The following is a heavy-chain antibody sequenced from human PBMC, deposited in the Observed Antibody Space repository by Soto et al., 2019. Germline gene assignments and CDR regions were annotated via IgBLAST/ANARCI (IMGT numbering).Heavy chain of an antibody. J-gene: IGHJ4*02. CDR3: ARDPDYYGSGSYFPLFDY. CDR1: GFTFSSYS. V-gene: IGHV3-21*01. CDR2: ISSSSSYI. Sequence: GGSLRLSCAASGFTFSSYSMNWVRQAPGKGLEWVSSISSSSSYIYYADSVKGRFTISRDNAKNSLYLQMNSLRAEDTAVYYCARDPDYYGSGSYFPLFDYWGQGTLVTVSS. D-gene: IGHD3-10*01.